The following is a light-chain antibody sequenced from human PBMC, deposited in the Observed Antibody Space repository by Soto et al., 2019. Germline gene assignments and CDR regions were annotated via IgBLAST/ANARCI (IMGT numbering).Light chain of an antibody. CDR3: QQYNNWPPLT. CDR1: QSVSSN. CDR2: GAS. Sequence: EIVMTQSPATLSVSPGERATLSCRASQSVSSNLAWYQQKPGQAPRLLIYGASTRATGIPAMFSGSGSGTEFTLTISSLQSEDFEVYYCQQYNNWPPLTFGGGTKVEIK. V-gene: IGKV3-15*01. J-gene: IGKJ4*01.